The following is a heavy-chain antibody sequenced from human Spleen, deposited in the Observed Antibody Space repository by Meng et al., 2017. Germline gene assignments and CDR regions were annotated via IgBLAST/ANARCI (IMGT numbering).Heavy chain of an antibody. V-gene: IGHV4-59*01. D-gene: IGHD6-13*01. J-gene: IGHJ4*02. Sequence: SETLSLTCTVSDDSISSYYWNWIRQPPGKGLEWIGFIYHNGDTNYNPSLKSRVTISVDTSKNQFSLKLVSVTAADTAVYYCARVSTLRGQQPYYFDYWGQGTLVTVSS. CDR2: IYHNGDT. CDR3: ARVSTLRGQQPYYFDY. CDR1: DDSISSYY.